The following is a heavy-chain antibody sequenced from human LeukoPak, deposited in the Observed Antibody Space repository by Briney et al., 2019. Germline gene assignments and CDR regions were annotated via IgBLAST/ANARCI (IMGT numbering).Heavy chain of an antibody. CDR3: AGLIRPGWFDP. D-gene: IGHD1-14*01. J-gene: IGHJ5*02. CDR2: IYYSGST. V-gene: IGHV4-39*01. Sequence: SETLSLTCTVSGASISSSTDYRGWIRQPPGKGLEWIANIYYSGSTYYNPSLKSRVTISVDTSKNQFSLKLSSVTAADTAVDCCAGLIRPGWFDPWGQGTLVTVSS. CDR1: GASISSSTDY.